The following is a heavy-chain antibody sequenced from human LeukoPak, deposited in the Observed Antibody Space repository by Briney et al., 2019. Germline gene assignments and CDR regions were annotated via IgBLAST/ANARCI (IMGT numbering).Heavy chain of an antibody. V-gene: IGHV3-23*01. CDR3: AKALGYFDY. J-gene: IGHJ4*02. Sequence: GGSLRLSCAASGLTVSSNCMSWVRQAPGKGLEWVSAISGSGGSTYYADSVKGRFTISRDNSKNTLYLQMNSLRAEDTAVYYCAKALGYFDYWGQGTLVTVSS. CDR2: ISGSGGST. CDR1: GLTVSSNC. D-gene: IGHD7-27*01.